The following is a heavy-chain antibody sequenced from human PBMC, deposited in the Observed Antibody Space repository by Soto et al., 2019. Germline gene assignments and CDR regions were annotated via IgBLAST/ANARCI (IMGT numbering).Heavy chain of an antibody. J-gene: IGHJ6*02. CDR1: GYTFTSYD. D-gene: IGHD2-15*01. V-gene: IGHV1-8*01. CDR3: ARAGNRYCSGGSCYSHCYYYGMDV. Sequence: QVQLVQSGAEVKKPGASVKVSCKASGYTFTSYDINWVRQATGQGLEWMGWMNPNSGNTGYAQKFQGRVTMTRNTSISTAYMELSSLRSEDTAVYYCARAGNRYCSGGSCYSHCYYYGMDVWGQGTTVTVSS. CDR2: MNPNSGNT.